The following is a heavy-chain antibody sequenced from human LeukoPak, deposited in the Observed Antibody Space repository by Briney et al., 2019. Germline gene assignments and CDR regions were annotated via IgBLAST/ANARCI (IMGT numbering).Heavy chain of an antibody. D-gene: IGHD6-19*01. Sequence: PSETLFLTCTVSGGSISSYYWSWIRQPPGKGLEWIGYIYYSGSTNYNPSLKSRVTISVDTSKNQFSLKLSSVTAADTAVYYCARHGYSGWYVYWGQGTLVTVSS. V-gene: IGHV4-59*08. CDR2: IYYSGST. CDR1: GGSISSYY. J-gene: IGHJ4*02. CDR3: ARHGYSGWYVY.